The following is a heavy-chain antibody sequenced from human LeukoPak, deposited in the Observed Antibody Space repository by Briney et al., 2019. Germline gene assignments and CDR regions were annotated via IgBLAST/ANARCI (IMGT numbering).Heavy chain of an antibody. J-gene: IGHJ6*03. CDR2: LYPGVST. Sequence: SETLSLTCTVSDGPIYSYYWSWIRQTAGKGLEWIGRLYPGVSTDYNPSLKSRVTMSVDTSKNQFVLKLGAVTAADTAVYYCARLKFYDSTGYTPGHYMDVWGKGTTVTVSS. D-gene: IGHD3-22*01. CDR1: DGPIYSYY. V-gene: IGHV4-4*07. CDR3: ARLKFYDSTGYTPGHYMDV.